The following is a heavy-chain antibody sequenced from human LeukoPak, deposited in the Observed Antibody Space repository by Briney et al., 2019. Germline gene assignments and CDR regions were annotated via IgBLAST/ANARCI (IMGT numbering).Heavy chain of an antibody. V-gene: IGHV3-23*01. CDR2: ISGSGGST. CDR3: AKDGSSVRGVIIKAYYFDY. CDR1: GFTFSSYA. J-gene: IGHJ4*02. Sequence: GGFLRLSCAASGFTFSSYAMSWVRQAPGKGLEWVSAISGSGGSTYYADSVKGRFTISRDNSKNTLYLQMNSLRAEDTAVYYCAKDGSSVRGVIIKAYYFDYWGQGTLVTVSS. D-gene: IGHD3-10*01.